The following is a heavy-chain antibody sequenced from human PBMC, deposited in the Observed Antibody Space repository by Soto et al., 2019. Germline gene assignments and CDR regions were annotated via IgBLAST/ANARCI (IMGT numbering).Heavy chain of an antibody. V-gene: IGHV3-21*01. CDR1: GFTFSSYS. J-gene: IGHJ2*01. CDR2: ISSSSSYI. CDR3: ARDGNWYFDL. Sequence: EVQLVESGGGLVKPGGSLRLSCAASGFTFSSYSMNWVRQAPGKELEWVSSISSSSSYIYYADSVKGRFTISRDNAKNSLYLQMNSLRAEDTAVYYCARDGNWYFDLWGRGTLVTVSS.